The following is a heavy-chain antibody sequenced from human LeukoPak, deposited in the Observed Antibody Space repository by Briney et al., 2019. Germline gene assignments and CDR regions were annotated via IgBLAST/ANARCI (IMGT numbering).Heavy chain of an antibody. CDR1: GGSISSSNW. CDR3: ARTGIAADRLYVDY. CDR2: IYHSGST. D-gene: IGHD6-13*01. Sequence: SGTLSLTCAVSGGSISSSNWWSWVRQPPGKGLEWIGEIYHSGSTNYNPSLKSRVTISVDKSKSQFSLKLSSVTAADTAVYYCARTGIAADRLYVDYWGQGTLVTVSS. V-gene: IGHV4-4*02. J-gene: IGHJ4*02.